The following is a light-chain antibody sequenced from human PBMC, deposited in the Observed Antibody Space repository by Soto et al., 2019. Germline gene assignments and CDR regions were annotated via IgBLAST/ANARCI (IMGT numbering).Light chain of an antibody. CDR3: QQYGSSPSP. J-gene: IGKJ4*01. V-gene: IGKV3-20*01. Sequence: EIVLTQPPGTLSLSPGERATLSCRASQSVSSSYLVWYQQKPGQAPRLLIYGASSRATGIPDRFSGSGSGTDFTLTISRLEPEDFAVYYCQQYGSSPSPFGGGTKVDIK. CDR2: GAS. CDR1: QSVSSSY.